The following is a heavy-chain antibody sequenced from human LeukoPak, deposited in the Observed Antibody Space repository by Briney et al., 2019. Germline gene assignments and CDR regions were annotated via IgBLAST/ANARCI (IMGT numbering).Heavy chain of an antibody. CDR2: ISSSGSTI. CDR1: GFTFSDYY. J-gene: IGHJ6*02. Sequence: GGSLRLSCAASGFTFSDYYMSWIRQAPGKGLEWVSYISSSGSTIYYADSVKGRFTISRDNAKNSLYLQMNSLRAEDTAVYYCARVDIVVVPAAIGYYGMDVWGQGTTVTVSS. V-gene: IGHV3-11*01. CDR3: ARVDIVVVPAAIGYYGMDV. D-gene: IGHD2-2*01.